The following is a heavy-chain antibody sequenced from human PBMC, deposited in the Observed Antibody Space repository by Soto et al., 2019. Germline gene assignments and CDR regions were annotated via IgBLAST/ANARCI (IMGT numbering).Heavy chain of an antibody. Sequence: SETLSLTCTVSGGSISSSSYYWGWIRQPPGKGLEWIGSIYYSGSTYYNPSLKSRVTISVDTSKNQFSLKLSSVTAADTAVYYCARLLPPPSITMVRGVDYYYYGMDGWGQGTTVTFSS. CDR3: ARLLPPPSITMVRGVDYYYYGMDG. CDR1: GGSISSSSYY. V-gene: IGHV4-39*01. CDR2: IYYSGST. D-gene: IGHD3-10*01. J-gene: IGHJ6*02.